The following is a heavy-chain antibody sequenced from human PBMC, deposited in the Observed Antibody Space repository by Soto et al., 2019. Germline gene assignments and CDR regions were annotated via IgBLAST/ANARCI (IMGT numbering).Heavy chain of an antibody. V-gene: IGHV4-39*02. CDR1: GGSIRSTRYY. J-gene: IGHJ1*01. D-gene: IGHD1-1*01. Sequence: SETLSLTCSVFGGSIRSTRYYWGWARQPPGKGLEWLGSIYYTGATQYNPSLEGRVTMSVDTSMNQFSLKLRFVTAADSAIYYCAREDRDDNRGPGNWGQGTLVTVSS. CDR3: AREDRDDNRGPGN. CDR2: IYYTGAT.